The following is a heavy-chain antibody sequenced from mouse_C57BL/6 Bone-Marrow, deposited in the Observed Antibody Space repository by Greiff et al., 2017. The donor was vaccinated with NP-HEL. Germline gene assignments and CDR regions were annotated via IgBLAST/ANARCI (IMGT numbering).Heavy chain of an antibody. D-gene: IGHD2-10*01. J-gene: IGHJ3*01. CDR2: IRLKSDNYAT. CDR1: GFTFSNYW. Sequence: EVKLMESGGGLVQPGGSMKLSCVASGFTFSNYWMNWVRQSPEKGLEWVAQIRLKSDNYATHYAESVKGRFTISRDDSKSSVYLQMNNLRAEDTGIYYCTGPTGIAYWGQGTLVTVSA. CDR3: TGPTGIAY. V-gene: IGHV6-3*01.